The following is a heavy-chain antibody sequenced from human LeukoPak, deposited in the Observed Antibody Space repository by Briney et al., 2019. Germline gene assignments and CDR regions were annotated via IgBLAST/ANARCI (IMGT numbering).Heavy chain of an antibody. CDR3: AKDGDWTFDI. CDR2: IGHDGSNK. V-gene: IGHV3-30*02. D-gene: IGHD2-21*02. CDR1: GVTFSNSG. Sequence: GGSLRLSCAASGVTFSNSGMHWVRQAPGKGLEWVAYIGHDGSNKFYAESVKGRFTISGDNSMDTAYLQMNSLKTEDTAIYYCAKDGDWTFDIWGQGTMVTVSS. J-gene: IGHJ3*02.